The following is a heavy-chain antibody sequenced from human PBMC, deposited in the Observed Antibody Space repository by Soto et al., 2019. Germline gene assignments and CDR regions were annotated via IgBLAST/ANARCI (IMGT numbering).Heavy chain of an antibody. J-gene: IGHJ5*02. CDR2: INPSGGST. CDR3: ARGRLPKGGWFDP. V-gene: IGHV1-46*01. D-gene: IGHD6-25*01. CDR1: GYTFTSYY. Sequence: ASVKVSCKTSGYTFTSYYLYWVRQAPGQGLEWMGIINPSGGSTSYAQKFQGRVTMTRDTSTTTVYMELSSLRSEDTAVYYCARGRLPKGGWFDPWGQGTLVTVSS.